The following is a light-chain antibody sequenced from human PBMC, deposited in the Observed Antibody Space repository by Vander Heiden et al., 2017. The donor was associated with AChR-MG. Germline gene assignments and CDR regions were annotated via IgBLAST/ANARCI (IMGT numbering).Light chain of an antibody. CDR3: QQRYNWPRT. J-gene: IGKJ1*01. V-gene: IGKV3-11*01. CDR2: DAS. Sequence: EIVLTHSPATLSLSPGERATLSCRASQSFLTFLAWYQHKPGQPPRLLISDASNRATGIPARFRGSGSGTDFTLTISTLEPEDFAVYYCQQRYNWPRTFGQGTRVEI. CDR1: QSFLTF.